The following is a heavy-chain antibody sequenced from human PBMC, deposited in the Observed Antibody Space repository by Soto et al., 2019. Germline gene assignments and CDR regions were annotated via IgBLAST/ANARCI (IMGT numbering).Heavy chain of an antibody. J-gene: IGHJ4*02. V-gene: IGHV2-5*02. Sequence: QITLKESGPTLVKPTQTLRLTCTYSGFSLSTSGLGVDWIRQPPGKALEWLAVIYWDDDKSYSPSLRSRLTLTKNTSKNRVLLTRTNLGPAEPGTFYGAGGGGVGASAGTMDYWGQGTLVTVSS. CDR1: GFSLSTSGLG. CDR3: AGGGGVGASAGTMDY. CDR2: IYWDDDK. D-gene: IGHD6-13*01.